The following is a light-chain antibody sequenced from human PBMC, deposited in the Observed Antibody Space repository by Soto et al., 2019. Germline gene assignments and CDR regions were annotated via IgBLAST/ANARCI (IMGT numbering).Light chain of an antibody. CDR3: QQYGSSPPYT. CDR2: GAS. J-gene: IGKJ3*01. CDR1: QSVSSSY. V-gene: IGKV3-20*01. Sequence: EIVLTQSPGTLSLSPGERATLSCRASQSVSSSYLAWYQQKPGQAPRLLIYGASSRATGIPYRLSGSGSGTDFTLTISRLEPEDFAVYYCQQYGSSPPYTFGPGTKVDIK.